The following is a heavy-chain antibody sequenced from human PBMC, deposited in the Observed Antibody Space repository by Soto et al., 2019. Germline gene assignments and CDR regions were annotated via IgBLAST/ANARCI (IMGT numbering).Heavy chain of an antibody. V-gene: IGHV3-11*06. D-gene: IGHD3-22*01. J-gene: IGHJ4*02. CDR1: GFTFSDYH. CDR2: ISGSSSYT. CDR3: ARDENYSDSSGSCYFDY. Sequence: GGSLSLSCAASGFTFSDYHMSWIRQAPGKGLEWVSYISGSSSYTNSADSVRGRFTISRDNAKNSLYLQMNSLRAEDTAVYYCARDENYSDSSGSCYFDYWGQGALVTVSS.